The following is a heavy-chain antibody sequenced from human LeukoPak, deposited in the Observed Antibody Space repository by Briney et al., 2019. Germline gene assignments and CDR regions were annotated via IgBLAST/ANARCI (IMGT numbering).Heavy chain of an antibody. V-gene: IGHV3-11*04. Sequence: PGGSLRLSCAASGFTFSDYYMSWIRQAPGKGLEWVSYISSSGSTISYADSVMGRFTISRGNAKNLLYLQMNSLRAEDTAVYYCAGKGPGIYDFEYWGQGTLVTVSS. J-gene: IGHJ4*02. CDR1: GFTFSDYY. CDR2: ISSSGSTI. CDR3: AGKGPGIYDFEY. D-gene: IGHD3-16*01.